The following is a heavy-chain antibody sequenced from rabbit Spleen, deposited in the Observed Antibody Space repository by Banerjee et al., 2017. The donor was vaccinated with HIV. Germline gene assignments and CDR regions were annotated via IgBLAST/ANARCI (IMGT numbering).Heavy chain of an antibody. D-gene: IGHD1-1*01. CDR3: ARSSSGYNFRNRLDL. CDR1: GSSFSSGYD. V-gene: IGHV1S45*01. CDR2: IYTGNGKN. Sequence: QEQLVESGGGLVKPGTSLTLICTASGSSFSSGYDMSWVRQAPGKGLEWIGFIYTGNGKNYYASWAKGRFTISKPSSTMVTLQMTSLTAADTATYFCARSSSGYNFRNRLDLWGPGTLVTVS. J-gene: IGHJ3*01.